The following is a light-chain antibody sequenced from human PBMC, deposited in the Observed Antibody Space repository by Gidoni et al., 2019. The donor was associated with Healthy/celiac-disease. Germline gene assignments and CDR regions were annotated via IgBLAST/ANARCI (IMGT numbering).Light chain of an antibody. V-gene: IGLV3-1*01. Sequence: SYELTQPPSVSVSPGQTASITCSGDKLGDKYACWYQQKPGQSPVLVIYQDSKRPSGIPERFSGSNSGNTATLTISGTQAMDEADYYCQAWDSSTASHHVVFGGGTKLTVL. CDR1: KLGDKY. CDR2: QDS. J-gene: IGLJ2*01. CDR3: QAWDSSTASHHVV.